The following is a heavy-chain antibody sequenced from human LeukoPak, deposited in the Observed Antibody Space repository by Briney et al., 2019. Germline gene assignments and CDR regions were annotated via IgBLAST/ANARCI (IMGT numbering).Heavy chain of an antibody. CDR2: IYSSGST. D-gene: IGHD6-13*01. J-gene: IGHJ4*02. CDR1: GGSIDSSSYY. CDR3: ARLHSAHSSNS. Sequence: SETLSLTCTVSGGSIDSSSYYRGWIRQPPGKGLEWIGSIYSSGSTYYNPSLKSRVTISVDTSKNQFSLRLSSVTAADTAVYYCARLHSAHSSNSWGQGTLVTVSS. V-gene: IGHV4-39*01.